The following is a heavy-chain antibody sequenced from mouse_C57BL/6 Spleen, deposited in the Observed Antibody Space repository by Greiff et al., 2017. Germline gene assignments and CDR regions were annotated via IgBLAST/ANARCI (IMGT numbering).Heavy chain of an antibody. CDR3: ARPYSNYEGAMDY. CDR2: INPSTGGT. Sequence: EVQLQQSGPELVKPGASVKISCKASGYSFTGYYMNWVKQSPEKSLEWIGEINPSTGGTTYNQKFKAKATLTVDKSSSTAYMQLKSLTSEDSAVYYCARPYSNYEGAMDYWGQGTSVTVSS. V-gene: IGHV1-42*01. CDR1: GYSFTGYY. D-gene: IGHD2-5*01. J-gene: IGHJ4*01.